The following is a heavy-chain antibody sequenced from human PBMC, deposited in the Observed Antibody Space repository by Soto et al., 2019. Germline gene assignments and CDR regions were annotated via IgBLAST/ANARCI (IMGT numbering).Heavy chain of an antibody. J-gene: IGHJ6*02. CDR3: GRGIRNYYGVDV. V-gene: IGHV3-74*01. D-gene: IGHD5-18*01. CDR1: GFTFSSYW. Sequence: EVQLVESGGGLVQPGGSLRLSCAASGFTFSSYWMHWVRQVPGKGLVWVSRIKGDGSSMNYADSVKGRFTISRDNAKNTLYVQMNSLTAEDTAVYDCGRGIRNYYGVDVWGQGTTVTVSS. CDR2: IKGDGSSM.